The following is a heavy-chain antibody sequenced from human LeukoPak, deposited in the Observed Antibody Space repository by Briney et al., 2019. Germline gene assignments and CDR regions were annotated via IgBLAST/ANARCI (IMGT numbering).Heavy chain of an antibody. CDR1: GGSISSGGYY. CDR3: ARSMFLLTPFYY. V-gene: IGHV4-31*03. J-gene: IGHJ4*02. CDR2: IYYSGST. Sequence: SQTLSLTCTVSGGSISSGGYYWSWIRQHPGKGLEWIGYIYYSGSTYYNPSLKSRVTISVDTSKNQFSLKLSSVTAADTAVYYCARSMFLLTPFYYWGQGTLVTVSS. D-gene: IGHD3-10*02.